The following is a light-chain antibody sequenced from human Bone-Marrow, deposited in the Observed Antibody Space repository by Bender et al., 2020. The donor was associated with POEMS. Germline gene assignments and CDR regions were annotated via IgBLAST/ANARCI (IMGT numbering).Light chain of an antibody. Sequence: QSVLTQPPSASGTPGQRVTISCSGSSFNIGNHHVYWYQQLPGTAPKLLIYRNNQRPSGVPERFSGSKSATSASLAISGLQSEDEADYYCAVWDDSLNGWVFGGGTKLTVL. CDR1: SFNIGNHH. J-gene: IGLJ3*02. CDR3: AVWDDSLNGWV. CDR2: RNN. V-gene: IGLV1-44*01.